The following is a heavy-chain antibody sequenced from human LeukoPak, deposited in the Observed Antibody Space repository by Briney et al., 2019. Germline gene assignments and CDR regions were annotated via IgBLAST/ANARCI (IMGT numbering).Heavy chain of an antibody. Sequence: GGSLRLSCAASGFTFVDYGMSWVRQAPGKGLEWVSGINWNGGSTGYADSVKGRFTISRDNAKNSLYLQMNSLRAEDTALYYCARGWCYDRSSAFDYWGQGTLVTVSS. CDR1: GFTFVDYG. D-gene: IGHD3-22*01. CDR2: INWNGGST. CDR3: ARGWCYDRSSAFDY. V-gene: IGHV3-20*04. J-gene: IGHJ4*02.